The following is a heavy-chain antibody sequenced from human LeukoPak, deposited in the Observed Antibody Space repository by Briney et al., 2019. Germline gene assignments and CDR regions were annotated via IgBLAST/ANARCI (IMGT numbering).Heavy chain of an antibody. J-gene: IGHJ4*02. CDR2: INPNSGGT. CDR3: ALSTTGTTFDY. D-gene: IGHD1-1*01. Sequence: ASVKVSCKASGYTFTGYYMHWVRQAPGQGLEWMGRINPNSGGTKYAQKFQGRVTMTRDTSISTAYMELSRLTSDDTAVYYCALSTTGTTFDYWGQGTLVTVSS. V-gene: IGHV1-2*06. CDR1: GYTFTGYY.